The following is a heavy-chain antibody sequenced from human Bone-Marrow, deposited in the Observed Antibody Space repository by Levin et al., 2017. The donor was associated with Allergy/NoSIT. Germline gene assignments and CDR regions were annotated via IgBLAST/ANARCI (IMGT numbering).Heavy chain of an antibody. CDR3: VKSYSSSWSDRFDS. Sequence: PGGSLRLSCAASGFTSGFTFDDYAMHWVRQAPGKGLEWVSGISWNGNLQFYADSVKGRFTISRDNAKDSLSLQMNSLTVEDTAVYFCVKSYSSSWSDRFDSWGQGTLVTVSS. CDR1: GFTFDDYA. J-gene: IGHJ5*01. D-gene: IGHD6-13*01. CDR2: ISWNGNLQ. V-gene: IGHV3-9*01.